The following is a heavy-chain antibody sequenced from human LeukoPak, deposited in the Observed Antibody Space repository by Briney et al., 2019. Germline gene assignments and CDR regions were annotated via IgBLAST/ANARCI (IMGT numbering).Heavy chain of an antibody. V-gene: IGHV4-59*01. D-gene: IGHD3-3*01. CDR1: RGSISSYY. CDR3: ARAYYDFWSGYYNYFDY. J-gene: IGHJ4*02. Sequence: SETLSLTCTVSRGSISSYYWSWIRQPPGKGLEWIGYIYYSGSTNYNPSLKSRVTISVDTSKNQFSLKLSSVTAADTAVYYCARAYYDFWSGYYNYFDYWGQGTLVTVSS. CDR2: IYYSGST.